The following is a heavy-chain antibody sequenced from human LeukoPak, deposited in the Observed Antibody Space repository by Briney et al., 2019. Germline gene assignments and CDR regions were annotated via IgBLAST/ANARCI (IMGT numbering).Heavy chain of an antibody. CDR2: ISSSSSTI. V-gene: IGHV3-48*01. CDR1: GFTFSSYS. J-gene: IGHJ4*02. Sequence: PGGSLRLSCAASGFTFSSYSMNWVRQAPGKGLEWVSYISSSSSTIYYADSMKGRFTISRDNSKNTLYLQMNSLRAEDTAVYYCAKGTMDGGQYYYDSSGGQGTLVTVSS. CDR3: AKGTMDGGQYYYDSS. D-gene: IGHD3-22*01.